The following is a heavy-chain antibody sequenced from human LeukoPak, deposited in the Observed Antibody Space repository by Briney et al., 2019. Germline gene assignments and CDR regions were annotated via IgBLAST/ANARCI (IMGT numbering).Heavy chain of an antibody. CDR2: IYYSGST. CDR3: ARGWDYYGSGSYFDY. J-gene: IGHJ4*02. D-gene: IGHD3-10*01. CDR1: GFTFSSYA. V-gene: IGHV4-39*07. Sequence: GSLRLSCAASGFTFSSYAMSWIRQPPGKGLEWIGSIYYSGSTYYNPSLKSRVTISVDTSKNQFSLKLSSVTAADTAVYYCARGWDYYGSGSYFDYWGQGTLVTVSS.